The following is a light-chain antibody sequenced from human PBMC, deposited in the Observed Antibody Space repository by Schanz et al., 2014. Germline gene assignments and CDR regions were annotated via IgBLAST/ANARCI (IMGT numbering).Light chain of an antibody. V-gene: IGLV2-8*01. Sequence: QSALTQPPSASGSPGQSVTISCTGTSSDVGGYNQVSWYQQHPGKAPKLMIYEVSKRPSGVPDRFSGSKSGNTASLTVSWLQAEDEAVYYCSSYAGSNNLVFGGGTKLTVL. CDR1: SSDVGGYNQ. CDR2: EVS. CDR3: SSYAGSNNLV. J-gene: IGLJ2*01.